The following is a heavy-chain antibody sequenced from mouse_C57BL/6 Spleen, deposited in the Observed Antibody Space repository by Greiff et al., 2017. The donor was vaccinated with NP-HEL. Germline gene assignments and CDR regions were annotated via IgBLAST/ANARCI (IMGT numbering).Heavy chain of an antibody. CDR1: GYSFTDYN. CDR2: INPNYGTT. V-gene: IGHV1-39*01. Sequence: EVKLMESGPELVKPGASVKISCKASGYSFTDYNMNWVKQSNGKSLEWIGVINPNYGTTSYNQKFKGKATLTVDQSSSTAYMQLNSLTSEDSAVYYCARPYYYGSSPWFAYWGQGTLVTVSA. D-gene: IGHD1-1*01. CDR3: ARPYYYGSSPWFAY. J-gene: IGHJ3*01.